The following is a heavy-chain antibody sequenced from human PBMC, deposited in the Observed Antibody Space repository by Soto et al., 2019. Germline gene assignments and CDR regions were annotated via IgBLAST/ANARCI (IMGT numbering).Heavy chain of an antibody. J-gene: IGHJ6*02. Sequence: PGESLKISCKGSGYSFTSYWIGWVRQMPGKGLEWMGIIYPGDSDTRYSPSFQGQVTISADKSISTAYLQWSSLKASDTAMYYCATARPYSSSWYYGMDVWGQGTTVTVSS. D-gene: IGHD6-13*01. V-gene: IGHV5-51*01. CDR1: GYSFTSYW. CDR2: IYPGDSDT. CDR3: ATARPYSSSWYYGMDV.